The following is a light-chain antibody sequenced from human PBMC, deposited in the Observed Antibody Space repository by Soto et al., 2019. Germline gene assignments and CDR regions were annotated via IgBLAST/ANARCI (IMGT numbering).Light chain of an antibody. V-gene: IGLV1-47*01. J-gene: IGLJ3*02. CDR2: RNN. Sequence: QSVLTQPPSASGTPGQRVIISCSGKRSNIGSTTVSWYQQLPRAAPKLLIYRNNQRPSGVPDRFSGSKSGTSASLAISGLRSEDEADYYCAAWDDSLSGRVFGGGTKVTVL. CDR3: AAWDDSLSGRV. CDR1: RSNIGSTT.